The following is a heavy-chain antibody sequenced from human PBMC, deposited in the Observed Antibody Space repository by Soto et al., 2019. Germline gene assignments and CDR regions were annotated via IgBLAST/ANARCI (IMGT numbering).Heavy chain of an antibody. V-gene: IGHV4-31*03. CDR2: IYYSGST. D-gene: IGHD2-15*01. CDR3: ARDGLGYCSGGSCYGEIYYYYGMDV. Sequence: QVQLQESGPGLVKPSQTLSLTCTVSGGSISSGGYYWSWIRQHPGKGLEWIGYIYYSGSTYYNPSRKSRFTRSVDTSKNQFSLKLSSVTAADTAVYYCARDGLGYCSGGSCYGEIYYYYGMDVWGQGTTVTVSS. J-gene: IGHJ6*02. CDR1: GGSISSGGYY.